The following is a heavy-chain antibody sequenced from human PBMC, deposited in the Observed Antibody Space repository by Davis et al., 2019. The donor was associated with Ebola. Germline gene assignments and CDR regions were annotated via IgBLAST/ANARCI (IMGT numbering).Heavy chain of an antibody. V-gene: IGHV4-59*12. CDR2: IYYSGST. J-gene: IGHJ6*02. CDR1: GGSFSGYY. CDR3: ARGGYCSSTSCYGYYYYGMDV. Sequence: MPSETLSLTCAVYGGSFSGYYWSWIRQPPGKGLEWIGYIYYSGSTNYNPSLKSRVTISVDTSKNQFSLKLSSVTAADTAVYYCARGGYCSSTSCYGYYYYGMDVWGQGTTVTVSS. D-gene: IGHD2-2*01.